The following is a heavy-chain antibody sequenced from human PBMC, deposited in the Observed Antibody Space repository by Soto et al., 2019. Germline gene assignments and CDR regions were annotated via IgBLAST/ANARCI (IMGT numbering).Heavy chain of an antibody. CDR1: GGSFSGYY. CDR2: INHSGST. D-gene: IGHD6-19*01. CDR3: ARGVYSSGFDY. Sequence: SETLSLTCAVYGGSFSGYYWSWIRQPPGKGLEWIGEINHSGSTNYNPSLKSRFTISVDTSKNQFSLKLSSVTAADTAVYYCARGVYSSGFDYWGQGTLVTVS. J-gene: IGHJ4*02. V-gene: IGHV4-34*01.